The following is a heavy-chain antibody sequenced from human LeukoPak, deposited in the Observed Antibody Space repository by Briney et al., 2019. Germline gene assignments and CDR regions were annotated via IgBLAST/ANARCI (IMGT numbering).Heavy chain of an antibody. CDR1: GGSISSYY. CDR2: IYYSGST. D-gene: IGHD2-2*01. J-gene: IGHJ6*03. CDR3: ARDGTCSSTSCLRGDYYYMDV. V-gene: IGHV4-59*12. Sequence: SETLSLTCTVSGGSISSYYWSWIRQPPGKGLEWIGYIYYSGSTNYNPSLKSRVTISVDTSKNQFSLKLSSVTAADTAVNYCARDGTCSSTSCLRGDYYYMDVWGKGTTVTVSS.